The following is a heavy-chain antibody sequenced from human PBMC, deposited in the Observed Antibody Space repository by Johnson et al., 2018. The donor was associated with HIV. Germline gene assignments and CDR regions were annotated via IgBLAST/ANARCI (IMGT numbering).Heavy chain of an antibody. V-gene: IGHV3-66*02. D-gene: IGHD6-13*01. CDR3: ARTQVYSSSRDDAFDI. CDR2: IYSGGST. CDR1: GFTVSSNY. Sequence: VQLVESGGGLVQPGGSLTLSCAVSGFTVSSNYMSWVRQAPGKGLEWVSVIYSGGSTYYADSVKGRFTISRDNSKNQLYLQMSGLRIEDTAVYYCARTQVYSSSRDDAFDIWGQGTMVTVSS. J-gene: IGHJ3*02.